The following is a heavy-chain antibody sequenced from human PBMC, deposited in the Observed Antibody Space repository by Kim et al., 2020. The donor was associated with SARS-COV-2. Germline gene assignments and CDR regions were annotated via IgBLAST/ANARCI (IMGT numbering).Heavy chain of an antibody. CDR1: GFTVSSNY. Sequence: GGSLRLSCAVSGFTVSSNYMTWVRQAPGKGLDWVSVIYSAGSTYYADSVKGRFTISRDNSKNTLYLQMNSLRAEDTAVYYCARKYIYGFDWGQGTLVTVS. CDR2: IYSAGST. CDR3: ARKYIYGFD. V-gene: IGHV3-66*01. J-gene: IGHJ4*02. D-gene: IGHD5-18*01.